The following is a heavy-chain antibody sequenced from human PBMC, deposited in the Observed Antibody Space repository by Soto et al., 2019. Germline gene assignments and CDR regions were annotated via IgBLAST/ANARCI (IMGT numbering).Heavy chain of an antibody. V-gene: IGHV4-31*03. Sequence: PSETLSLTCTVSGGSISSGGYYWSWIRQHPGKGLEWIGYIYYSGSTYYNPSLKSRVTISVDTSKNQFSLKLSSVTAADTAVYYCARAPNYYDSSGAIDYWGQGTLVTVSS. D-gene: IGHD3-22*01. J-gene: IGHJ4*02. CDR3: ARAPNYYDSSGAIDY. CDR2: IYYSGST. CDR1: GGSISSGGYY.